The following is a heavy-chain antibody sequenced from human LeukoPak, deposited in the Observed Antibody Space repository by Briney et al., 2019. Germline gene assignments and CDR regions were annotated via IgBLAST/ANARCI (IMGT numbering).Heavy chain of an antibody. CDR2: LSGSGESR. J-gene: IGHJ4*02. V-gene: IGHV3-23*01. CDR1: GFTFHTYA. CDR3: AKNRGGIAAAIEH. Sequence: GGSLRLSCAASGFTFHTYAMSWVRQAPGKGLDWVSVLSGSGESRHYADSVKGRFTISRDNSKNTVYLQMNSLRTEDTAVYYCAKNRGGIAAAIEHWGQGTLVTVSS. D-gene: IGHD6-13*01.